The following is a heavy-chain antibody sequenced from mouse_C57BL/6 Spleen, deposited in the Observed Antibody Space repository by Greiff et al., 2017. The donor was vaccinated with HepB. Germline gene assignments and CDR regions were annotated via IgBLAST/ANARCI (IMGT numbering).Heavy chain of an antibody. Sequence: QVQLQQSGAELVRPGASVTLSCKASGYTFTDYEMHWVKQTPVHGLEWIGAIDPETGGTAYNQKFKGKAILTADKSSITAYMELRSLTSEDSAVYYCTRRGLSYYFDYWGQGTTLTVSS. V-gene: IGHV1-15*01. CDR1: GYTFTDYE. CDR3: TRRGLSYYFDY. J-gene: IGHJ2*01. CDR2: IDPETGGT. D-gene: IGHD1-1*01.